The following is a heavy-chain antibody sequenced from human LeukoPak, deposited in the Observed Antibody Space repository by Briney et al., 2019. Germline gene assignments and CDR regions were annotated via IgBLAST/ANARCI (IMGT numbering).Heavy chain of an antibody. J-gene: IGHJ4*02. Sequence: GGSLRLSCAASGFTFSSYGMHWVRQAPGKGLEWVAAISYDGSNKYYADSVKGRLTISRDNSKNTLYLQLNSLRPEDTAVYYCAKDLTTWIRLWLLGDWGQGTLVTVSS. CDR3: AKDLTTWIRLWLLGD. CDR1: GFTFSSYG. CDR2: ISYDGSNK. D-gene: IGHD5-18*01. V-gene: IGHV3-30*18.